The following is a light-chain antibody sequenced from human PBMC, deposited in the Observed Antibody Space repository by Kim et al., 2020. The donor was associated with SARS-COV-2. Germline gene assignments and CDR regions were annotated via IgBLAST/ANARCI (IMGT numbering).Light chain of an antibody. J-gene: IGLJ3*02. CDR1: NIGSKH. Sequence: SYELTQPLSVSVALGQTASITCGGDNIGSKHVHWYQQKAGQAPVLVIYRDSSRPAEIPERFSGSNSGNTATLTVSRAQAGDEADYYCQVWDNHTWVFGAG. CDR2: RDS. V-gene: IGLV3-9*01. CDR3: QVWDNHTWV.